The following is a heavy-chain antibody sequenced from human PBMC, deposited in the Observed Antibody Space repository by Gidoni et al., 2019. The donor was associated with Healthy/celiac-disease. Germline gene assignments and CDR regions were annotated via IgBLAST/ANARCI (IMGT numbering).Heavy chain of an antibody. CDR3: ARDPAMVNYYYYGMDV. D-gene: IGHD5-18*01. Sequence: QVQLVQSGAEVKKPGASVKVSCKASGYTFTSYGISWVRQAPGQGLEWMGWISAYNGNTNYAQKIQGRVTMTTDTSTSTAYMELRSLRSDDTAVYYCARDPAMVNYYYYGMDVWGQGTTVTVSS. V-gene: IGHV1-18*01. CDR1: GYTFTSYG. CDR2: ISAYNGNT. J-gene: IGHJ6*02.